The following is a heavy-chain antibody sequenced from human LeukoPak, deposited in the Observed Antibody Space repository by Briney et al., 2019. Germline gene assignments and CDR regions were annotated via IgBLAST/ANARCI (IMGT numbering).Heavy chain of an antibody. CDR1: DFTVSRNY. Sequence: PGGSLRLSCAASDFTVSRNYMSWVRQAPGKGLEWVSVIYSGGSTKYADSVKGRFTISRDNSKNTLYLQMNSLRAEDTAVYYCARDPSSSWPPYWGQGTLVTVSS. CDR2: IYSGGST. CDR3: ARDPSSSWPPY. D-gene: IGHD6-13*01. J-gene: IGHJ4*02. V-gene: IGHV3-53*01.